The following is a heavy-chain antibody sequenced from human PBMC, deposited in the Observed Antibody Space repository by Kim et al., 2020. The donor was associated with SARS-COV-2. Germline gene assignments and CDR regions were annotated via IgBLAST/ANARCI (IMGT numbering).Heavy chain of an antibody. CDR3: AADQVGQWFF. CDR2: IVVGTGKT. V-gene: IGHV1-58*02. CDR1: GFTFSNSA. J-gene: IGHJ4*02. Sequence: SVKVSCKASGFTFSNSAIQWVRQARGQRLEWIGWIVVGTGKTDYAQKFQDRVTITRDTSTNTAYMEMSSLTSDDSAVFYCAADQVGQWFFWGQGSLVTVSS. D-gene: IGHD3-10*01.